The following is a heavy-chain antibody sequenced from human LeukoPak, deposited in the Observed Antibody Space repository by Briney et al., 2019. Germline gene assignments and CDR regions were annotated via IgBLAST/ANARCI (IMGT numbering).Heavy chain of an antibody. CDR3: ARDSWRGFTVLGGGEF. CDR2: IRSKTYGGST. CDR1: GFSFSDYA. Sequence: GGSLRLSCLPSGFSFSDYAMSWVRQAPGKGLEWVGFIRSKTYGGSTEYAASVKGRFTISRDDSNSIEYLQMTSLQTDDKAMYYCARDSWRGFTVLGGGEFWGKGTQVTVSS. J-gene: IGHJ6*04. V-gene: IGHV3-49*04. D-gene: IGHD3-3*01.